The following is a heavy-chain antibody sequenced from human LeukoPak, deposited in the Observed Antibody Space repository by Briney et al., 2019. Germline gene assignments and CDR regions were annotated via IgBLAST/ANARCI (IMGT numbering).Heavy chain of an antibody. D-gene: IGHD3-16*01. J-gene: IGHJ6*03. Sequence: SETLSLTCTVAGASTSSYYWSWIRQPPGKGREGIGDIYYSGGTNYNPSLKSRVTISVDTSKNQFSLKLSSVTAADTAVYYCARVPVRGLDYYYYYMDVWGKGTTVTVSS. CDR1: GASTSSYY. CDR3: ARVPVRGLDYYYYYMDV. V-gene: IGHV4-59*01. CDR2: IYYSGGT.